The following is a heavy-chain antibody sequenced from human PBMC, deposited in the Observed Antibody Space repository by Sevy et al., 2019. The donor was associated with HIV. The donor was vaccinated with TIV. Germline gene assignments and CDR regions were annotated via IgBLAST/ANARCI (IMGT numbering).Heavy chain of an antibody. Sequence: GGSLRLSCAASGFTFSSFAMSWVRQTPGKGLEWVSGLNGSSGRTYYPDSVKGRFTISRDNSKNTLYLQMNSLRAEDTAVYYCAKDTDSGSYLNDAFDIWGQGTMVTVS. CDR2: LNGSSGRT. CDR3: AKDTDSGSYLNDAFDI. D-gene: IGHD1-26*01. J-gene: IGHJ3*02. V-gene: IGHV3-23*01. CDR1: GFTFSSFA.